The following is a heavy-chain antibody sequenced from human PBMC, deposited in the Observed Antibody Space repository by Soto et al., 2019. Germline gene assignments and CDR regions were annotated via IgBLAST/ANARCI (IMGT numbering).Heavy chain of an antibody. CDR1: GGTFSSYA. CDR2: IIPIFGTA. Sequence: SVKVSCKASGGTFSSYAISWVRQAPGQGLEWMGGIIPIFGTANYAQKFQGRVTITADESTSTAYMELSSLRSEDTAVYYCARDLGDYGYYFDYWGQGTLVTVSS. V-gene: IGHV1-69*13. CDR3: ARDLGDYGYYFDY. J-gene: IGHJ4*02. D-gene: IGHD4-17*01.